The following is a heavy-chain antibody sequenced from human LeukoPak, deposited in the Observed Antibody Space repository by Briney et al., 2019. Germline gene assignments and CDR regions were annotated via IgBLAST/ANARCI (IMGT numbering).Heavy chain of an antibody. CDR1: GFTFSNYA. Sequence: GGSLRLSCAASGFTFSNYAMNWVRQAPGKGLMWVSRMNGEGTTIDYADSVKGRFTVSRDYAKNTLFLQMNNLRTEDTALYFCATARNFRFEYWGQGSLVIVSA. CDR2: MNGEGTTI. D-gene: IGHD1-7*01. CDR3: ATARNFRFEY. J-gene: IGHJ4*02. V-gene: IGHV3-74*01.